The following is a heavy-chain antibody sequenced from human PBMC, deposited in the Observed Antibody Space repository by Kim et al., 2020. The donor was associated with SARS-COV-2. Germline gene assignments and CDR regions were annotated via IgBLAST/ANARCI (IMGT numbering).Heavy chain of an antibody. V-gene: IGHV1-24*01. D-gene: IGHD6-6*01. CDR2: T. J-gene: IGHJ6*02. CDR3: ATEGIAARHYYGMDV. Sequence: TNYAQKFQGRVTMTEDTSTDTADMELRSLRSEDTAVYYCATEGIAARHYYGMDVWGQGTTVTVSS.